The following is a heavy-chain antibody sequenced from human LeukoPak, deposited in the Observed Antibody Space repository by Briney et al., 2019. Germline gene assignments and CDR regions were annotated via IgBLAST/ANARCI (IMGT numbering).Heavy chain of an antibody. CDR2: ISSSSSTI. CDR3: ARDFPLVDGYYFDY. D-gene: IGHD2-15*01. V-gene: IGHV3-48*01. CDR1: GFSFSDYE. J-gene: IGHJ4*02. Sequence: GGSLRLSCAASGFSFSDYEMNWVRQAPGKGLEWVSYISSSSSTIYYADSVKGRFTISRDNAKNSLYLQMNSLRAEDTAVYYCARDFPLVDGYYFDYWGQGTLVTVSS.